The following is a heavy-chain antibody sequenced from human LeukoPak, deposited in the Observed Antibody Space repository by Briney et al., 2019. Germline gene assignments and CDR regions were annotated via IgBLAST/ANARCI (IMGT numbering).Heavy chain of an antibody. J-gene: IGHJ3*02. V-gene: IGHV3-23*01. Sequence: PGGSLRLSCAASGFTFSSYSMSWVRQAPGKGLEWVSSISASPFSTYYADSVKGRFTISRDNSKNTLYLQMNSLRAEDTAVYYCAKAQLLWFGESAFDIWGQGTMVTVSS. CDR2: ISASPFST. CDR1: GFTFSSYS. D-gene: IGHD3-10*01. CDR3: AKAQLLWFGESAFDI.